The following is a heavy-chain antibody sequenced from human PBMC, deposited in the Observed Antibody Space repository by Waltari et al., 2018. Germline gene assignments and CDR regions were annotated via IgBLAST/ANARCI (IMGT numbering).Heavy chain of an antibody. CDR3: ARGYRGSSLFGY. J-gene: IGHJ4*02. CDR1: GYTCTSYD. CDR2: MNPNSGNT. V-gene: IGHV1-8*03. D-gene: IGHD1-26*01. Sequence: QVQLVQSGAAVKKPGASVKGPCKSSGYTCTSYDINWVRRAHGQGLEWMGWMNPNSGNTGYAQKFQGRVTITRNTSISTAYMELSSLRSEDTAVYYCARGYRGSSLFGYWGQGTLVTVSS.